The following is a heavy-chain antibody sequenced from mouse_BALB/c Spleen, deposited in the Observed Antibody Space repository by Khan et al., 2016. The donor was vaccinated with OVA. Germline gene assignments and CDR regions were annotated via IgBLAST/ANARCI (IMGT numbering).Heavy chain of an antibody. CDR1: GYTFTSYV. CDR2: INPYNDGT. J-gene: IGHJ3*01. CDR3: ARREYFGSSSFAY. Sequence: VQLKQSGPELVKPGASVKMSCKASGYTFTSYVMHWVKQKPGQGLEWIGYINPYNDGTKYNEKFKGKATLTSDTSSSTAYMELSSLTSEDSAFYYFARREYFGSSSFAYWGQGTLVTVSA. D-gene: IGHD1-1*01. V-gene: IGHV1S136*01.